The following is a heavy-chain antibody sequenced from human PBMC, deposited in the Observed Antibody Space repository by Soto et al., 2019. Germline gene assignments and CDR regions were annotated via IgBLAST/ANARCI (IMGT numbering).Heavy chain of an antibody. J-gene: IGHJ3*02. CDR1: GDSISSYY. CDR3: ARTYDGSGPNSGGYGFDI. Sequence: QVQLQESGPGLLRPSETLSLSCSVSGDSISSYYWSWIRQPPGKGLEWIAYIYYNGPPSYNPSLMSRVSISLDTSKNQFSLKLSSVTAADTAVYYCARTYDGSGPNSGGYGFDIWGQGTMVTVSS. D-gene: IGHD3-22*01. V-gene: IGHV4-59*01. CDR2: IYYNGPP.